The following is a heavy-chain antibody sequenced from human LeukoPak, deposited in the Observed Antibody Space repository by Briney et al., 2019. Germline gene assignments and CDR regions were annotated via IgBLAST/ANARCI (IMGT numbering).Heavy chain of an antibody. CDR2: INHSGST. Sequence: PSETLSLTCAVYVGSFSGYYWSWIRQPPGKGLEWIGEINHSGSTNYNPSLKSRVTISVDKSKNQFSLKLSSVTAADTAVYYCARYGDYGYYFDYWGQGTLVTVSS. CDR3: ARYGDYGYYFDY. J-gene: IGHJ4*02. V-gene: IGHV4-34*01. CDR1: VGSFSGYY. D-gene: IGHD4-17*01.